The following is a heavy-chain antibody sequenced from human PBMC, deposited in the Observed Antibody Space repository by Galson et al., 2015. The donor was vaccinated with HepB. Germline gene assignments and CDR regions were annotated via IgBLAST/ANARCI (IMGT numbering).Heavy chain of an antibody. CDR1: GFTLSTYW. Sequence: LRLSCAASGFTLSTYWMSWVRQAPGKGLEWVANIKGDGSEKYYVDSVKGRFTITRDNAKNSLWLQMNNLRAEDTAVYYCVRDREAPGGGDWFDPWGQGTLVTVSS. V-gene: IGHV3-7*01. CDR3: VRDREAPGGGDWFDP. D-gene: IGHD2-15*01. J-gene: IGHJ5*02. CDR2: IKGDGSEK.